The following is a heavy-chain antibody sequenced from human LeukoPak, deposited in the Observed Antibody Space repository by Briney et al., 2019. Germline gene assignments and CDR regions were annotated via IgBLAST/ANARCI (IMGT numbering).Heavy chain of an antibody. CDR3: ARGACISTTCYANFDY. CDR1: GFTFSSYA. Sequence: GGSLRLSCAASGFTFSSYAMHWVRQAPGKGREGVAVISYDGSNKYYADSVKGRFTISRDNSKNTLYLQVTSLRSEDTAVYYCARGACISTTCYANFDYWGQGTLVTVSS. V-gene: IGHV3-30*04. J-gene: IGHJ4*02. D-gene: IGHD2-2*01. CDR2: ISYDGSNK.